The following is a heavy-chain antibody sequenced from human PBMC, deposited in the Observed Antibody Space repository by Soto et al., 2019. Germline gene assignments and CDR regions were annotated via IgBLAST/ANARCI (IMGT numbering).Heavy chain of an antibody. J-gene: IGHJ4*02. V-gene: IGHV4-4*07. CDR2: IYTSGST. D-gene: IGHD3-10*01. CDR1: GGYISSYY. CDR3: ARSTYGSGSYYNEVTDY. Sequence: SETLSLTCSVSGGYISSYYWSWIRTPAGKGLEWIGRIYTSGSTNYNPSLKSRVTMSVDTSKNQFSLKLSSVTAADTAVYYCARSTYGSGSYYNEVTDYWGQGTLVTVSS.